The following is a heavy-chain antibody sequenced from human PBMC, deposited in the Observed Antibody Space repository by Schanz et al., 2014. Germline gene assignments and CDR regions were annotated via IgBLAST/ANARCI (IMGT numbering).Heavy chain of an antibody. J-gene: IGHJ4*02. D-gene: IGHD3-9*01. V-gene: IGHV3-30-3*01. CDR1: GFTLSSYA. Sequence: QVQLVESGGGVVQPGRSLRLSCAAYGFTLSSYAMHWVRQAPGKGLEWVALISNDGSIKYYADSVKGRFTISRDNAKNTLYLQMNSLRAEDTAVYYCARDSRPNYDFLTAYYSIDYWGQGTLVTVSS. CDR2: ISNDGSIK. CDR3: ARDSRPNYDFLTAYYSIDY.